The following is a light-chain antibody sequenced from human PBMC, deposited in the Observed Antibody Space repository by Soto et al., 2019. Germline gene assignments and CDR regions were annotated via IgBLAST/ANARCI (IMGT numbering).Light chain of an antibody. Sequence: DIQMTQSPSTLSASVGDRVTFACRASQSVVDWLAWYQQKPGKAPKLLIYKASNLESRVPSRFGGSGSGSEFTLTISNLQPDDFATYYCQQYKDNPWTFGQGTKVEIK. CDR2: KAS. V-gene: IGKV1-5*03. CDR1: QSVVDW. CDR3: QQYKDNPWT. J-gene: IGKJ1*01.